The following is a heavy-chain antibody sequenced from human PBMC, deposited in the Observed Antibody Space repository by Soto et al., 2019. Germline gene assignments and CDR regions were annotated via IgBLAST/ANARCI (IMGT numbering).Heavy chain of an antibody. J-gene: IGHJ4*02. V-gene: IGHV3-7*05. D-gene: IGHD3-16*01. CDR1: GFALSRYW. Sequence: EVQVVESGGGLVQPGGSLRLSCAVSGFALSRYWMSWVRQAPGKGLEWVANIKEDGSEKHYVDSVKGRFTISRDNAKNSLYLQIKSLRAEDTAVYYCAHVAGRGKGTLVTVSA. CDR3: AHVAG. CDR2: IKEDGSEK.